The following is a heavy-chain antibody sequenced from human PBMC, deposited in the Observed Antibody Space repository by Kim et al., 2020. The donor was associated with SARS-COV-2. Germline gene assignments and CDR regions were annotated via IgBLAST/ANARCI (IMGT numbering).Heavy chain of an antibody. Sequence: SVKVSCKASGFTFTSSAVQWVRQARGQRLEWIGWIVVGSGNTNYAQKFQERVTITRDMSTSTAYMELSSLRSEDTAVYYCAAEGSWDYYYGMDVWGQGTTVTVSS. J-gene: IGHJ6*02. CDR3: AAEGSWDYYYGMDV. D-gene: IGHD1-26*01. CDR2: IVVGSGNT. CDR1: GFTFTSSA. V-gene: IGHV1-58*01.